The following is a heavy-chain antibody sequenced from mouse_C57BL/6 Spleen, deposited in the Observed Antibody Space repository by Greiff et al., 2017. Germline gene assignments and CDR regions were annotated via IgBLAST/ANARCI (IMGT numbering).Heavy chain of an antibody. CDR2: IDPETGGT. J-gene: IGHJ2*01. V-gene: IGHV1-15*01. CDR1: GYTFTDYE. CDR3: TRYLDGYYVDY. D-gene: IGHD2-3*01. Sequence: QVQLQQSGAELVRPGASVTLSCKASGYTFTDYEMHWVKQTPVHGLEWIGAIDPETGGTAYNQKFKGKAILTADKSSSTAYMELRSLTSEDSAVYYCTRYLDGYYVDYWGQGTTLTVSS.